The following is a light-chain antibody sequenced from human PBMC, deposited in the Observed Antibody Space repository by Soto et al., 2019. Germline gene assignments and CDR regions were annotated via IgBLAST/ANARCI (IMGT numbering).Light chain of an antibody. Sequence: DIQLTQSPSFLSASVGDRVTITCRASQGISSYLAWYQQKPGKAPKLLIYAASTLQSGVPSRFSGSGSGTDFTLPISGLQPEHFVTDDRQQVNSEPWSFPFGQGTRLEIK. CDR1: QGISSY. CDR3: QQVNSEPWSFP. V-gene: IGKV1-9*01. CDR2: AAS. J-gene: IGKJ5*01.